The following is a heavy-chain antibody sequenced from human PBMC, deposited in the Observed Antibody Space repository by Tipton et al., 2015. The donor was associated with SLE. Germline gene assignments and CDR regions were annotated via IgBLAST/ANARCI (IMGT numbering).Heavy chain of an antibody. CDR2: ISAYNGDT. CDR1: GYTFTSYG. CDR3: ARDALYYRNAFDI. D-gene: IGHD1-14*01. J-gene: IGHJ3*02. V-gene: IGHV1-18*01. Sequence: QLVQSGAEVKKPGASVKVSCKASGYTFTSYGICWVRQAPGQGLEWMGWISAYNGDTNYAQKFRGRVTMTTDTSTRTAYMDLRSLRSDDTAVYYCARDALYYRNAFDIWGQGTMVTVSS.